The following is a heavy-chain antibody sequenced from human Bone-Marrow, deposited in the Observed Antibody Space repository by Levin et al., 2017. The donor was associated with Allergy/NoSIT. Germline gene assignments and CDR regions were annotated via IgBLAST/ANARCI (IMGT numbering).Heavy chain of an antibody. D-gene: IGHD3-3*01. CDR2: INHSGST. J-gene: IGHJ4*02. CDR3: ARSPYYDFCY. CDR1: GGSFSGYY. V-gene: IGHV4-34*01. Sequence: SETLSLTCAVYGGSFSGYYWSWIRQPPGKGLEWIGEINHSGSTNYNPSLKSRVTISVDTSKNQFSLKLSSVTAADTAVYYCARSPYYDFCYWGQGTLVTVSS.